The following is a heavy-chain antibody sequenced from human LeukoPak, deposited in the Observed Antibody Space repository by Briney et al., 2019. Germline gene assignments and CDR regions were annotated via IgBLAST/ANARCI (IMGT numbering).Heavy chain of an antibody. J-gene: IGHJ3*02. CDR3: AREPYIAVAATGAFDI. D-gene: IGHD6-19*01. CDR1: GFTFSSYW. V-gene: IGHV3-7*01. Sequence: GGSLRLSCAASGFTFSSYWMGWVRQAPGKGLEWVANIKQDGSEKYYVDSVKGRFTISRDNAKNSLYLQMNSLRAEDTAVYYCAREPYIAVAATGAFDIWGQGTMVTVSS. CDR2: IKQDGSEK.